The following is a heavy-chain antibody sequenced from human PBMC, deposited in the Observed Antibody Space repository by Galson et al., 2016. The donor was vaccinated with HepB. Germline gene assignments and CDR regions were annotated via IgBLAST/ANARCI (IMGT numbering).Heavy chain of an antibody. J-gene: IGHJ4*02. Sequence: SETLSLTCAVYGGSFSGYYWSWIRQPPGRGLEWIGEIHYGGNTKYNPSLKSRVTISLGTSKNQFSLRLSSVTAADTAVYYCASGGYYFDYWGQGALVTVSS. CDR3: ASGGYYFDY. CDR2: IHYGGNT. CDR1: GGSFSGYY. V-gene: IGHV4-34*01.